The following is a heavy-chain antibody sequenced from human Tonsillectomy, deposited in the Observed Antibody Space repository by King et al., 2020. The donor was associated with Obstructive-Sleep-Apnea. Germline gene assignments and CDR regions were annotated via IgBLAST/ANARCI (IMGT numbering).Heavy chain of an antibody. CDR1: GFTISTNY. V-gene: IGHV3-53*04. J-gene: IGHJ6*02. CDR2: IYSGGST. Sequence: VQLVESGGGLVQPGGSLRLSCAASGFTISTNYMSWVRQAPGKGLEWVSLIYSGGSTYYADSVKGRFTISRHNSKNTLYLQMSSLRGEDTAVYYCARGDYFYYYALDVWGQGTTVTVSS. CDR3: ARGDYFYYYALDV.